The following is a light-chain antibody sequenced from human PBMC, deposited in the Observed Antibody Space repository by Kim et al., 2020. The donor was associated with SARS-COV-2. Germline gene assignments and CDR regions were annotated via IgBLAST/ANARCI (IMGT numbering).Light chain of an antibody. Sequence: DREKTNRITCEGNDIGRKNVHGYQQKPGQAPVLVIYWSSDGPTGIPERFSGSNSGNTATRTISRAQAGDEADYYCQVWDSSTARVFGGGTQLTVL. J-gene: IGLJ3*02. CDR3: QVWDSSTARV. V-gene: IGLV3-9*01. CDR2: WSS. CDR1: DIGRKN.